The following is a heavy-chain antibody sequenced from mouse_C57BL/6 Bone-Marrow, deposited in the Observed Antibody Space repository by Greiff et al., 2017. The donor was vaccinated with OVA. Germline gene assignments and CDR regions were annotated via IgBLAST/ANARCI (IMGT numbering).Heavy chain of an antibody. CDR3: ASDHFSYAMDY. CDR2: IDPEDGET. J-gene: IGHJ4*01. Sequence: VQLQQSGAELVKPGASVKLSFTASGFNIKDYYMHWVKQRTEQGLEWIGRIDPEDGETKYAPKFQGKATITADTSSNTAYLQLSSLTSEDTAVYYCASDHFSYAMDYWGQGTSVTVSS. V-gene: IGHV14-2*01. CDR1: GFNIKDYY.